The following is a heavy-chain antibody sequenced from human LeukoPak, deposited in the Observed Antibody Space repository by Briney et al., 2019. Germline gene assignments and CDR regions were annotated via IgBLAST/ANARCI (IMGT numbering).Heavy chain of an antibody. V-gene: IGHV3-21*01. J-gene: IGHJ3*02. CDR2: ISSSSSYI. CDR1: GFTFSSYS. CDR3: AREIAVAGPSDAFDI. D-gene: IGHD6-19*01. Sequence: GGSLRLSCAASGFTFSSYSMNWVRQAPGKGLEWVSSISSSSSYIYYADSVKGRFTISRDNAKNSLYLQMNSLRAEDTAVYYCAREIAVAGPSDAFDIWGQGTMVTVSS.